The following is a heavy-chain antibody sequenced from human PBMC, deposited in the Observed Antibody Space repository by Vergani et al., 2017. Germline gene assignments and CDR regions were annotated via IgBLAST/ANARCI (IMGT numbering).Heavy chain of an antibody. CDR1: GYTFSNYY. V-gene: IGHV1-46*03. D-gene: IGHD3-9*01. CDR3: ARWDYGILTGYRY. Sequence: QVQVVQSGAEVKKSGASVKVSCKTSGYTFSNYYMHWVRQAPGQGLAWMGIINPSGGHTNYAQKFQGRVTMTRDTSTSTVYMELSSLRSEDTAIYYCARWDYGILTGYRYWGQGTLVTVSA. J-gene: IGHJ4*02. CDR2: INPSGGHT.